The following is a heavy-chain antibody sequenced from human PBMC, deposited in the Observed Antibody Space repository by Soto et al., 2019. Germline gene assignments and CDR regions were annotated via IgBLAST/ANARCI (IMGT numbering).Heavy chain of an antibody. CDR2: IYYSGST. V-gene: IGHV4-30-4*01. J-gene: IGHJ3*02. Sequence: QVQLQESGPGLVKPSQTLSLTCTVSGGSISSGDYYWSWIRQPPGKGLEWIGYIYYSGSTSYNPSLTSRVTISVDTSKNQFSLKLSSVTAADTAVYYCARAYCGGDCYSEPDAFDIWGQGTMVTVSS. CDR1: GGSISSGDYY. D-gene: IGHD2-21*02. CDR3: ARAYCGGDCYSEPDAFDI.